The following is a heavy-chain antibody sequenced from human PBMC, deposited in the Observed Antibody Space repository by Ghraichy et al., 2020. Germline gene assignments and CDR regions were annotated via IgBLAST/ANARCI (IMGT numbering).Heavy chain of an antibody. V-gene: IGHV3-30*18. CDR1: GFTFSSYG. CDR2: ISHDGTVS. D-gene: IGHD6-13*01. Sequence: GESLNISCAASGFTFSSYGMQWVRQAPGKGPEWVAVISHDGTVSFYADSVKGRFTISRDNSKNTLSLQMNSLRPEDTAVYYCAKEGSAFSSTWYGNWGQGTLVTVSS. CDR3: AKEGSAFSSTWYGN. J-gene: IGHJ4*01.